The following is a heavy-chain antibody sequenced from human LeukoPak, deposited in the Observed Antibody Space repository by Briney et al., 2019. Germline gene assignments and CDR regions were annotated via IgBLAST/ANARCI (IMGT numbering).Heavy chain of an antibody. CDR2: INPNSGGT. V-gene: IGHV1-2*02. J-gene: IGHJ4*02. CDR3: ASTIAVAGSPDY. CDR1: GYTFTSYG. D-gene: IGHD6-19*01. Sequence: ASVKVSCKASGYTFTSYGISWVRQAPGQGLEWMGWINPNSGGTNYAQKFQGRATMTRDTSISTAYMELSRLRSDDTAVYYCASTIAVAGSPDYWGQGTLVTVSS.